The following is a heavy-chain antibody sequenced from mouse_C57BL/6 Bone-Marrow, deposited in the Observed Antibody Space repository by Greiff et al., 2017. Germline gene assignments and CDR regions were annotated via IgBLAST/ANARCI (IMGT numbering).Heavy chain of an antibody. CDR3: AREAYYGSSPAWFAY. CDR1: GYAFTNYL. V-gene: IGHV1-54*01. D-gene: IGHD1-1*01. Sequence: VQLQQSGAELVRPGTSVKVSCKASGYAFTNYLIEWVKQRPGQGLEWIGVINPGSGGTTYNEKFKGKATLTADKSSSTAYMQLSSLTSEDSAVYFCAREAYYGSSPAWFAYWGQGTLVTVSA. CDR2: INPGSGGT. J-gene: IGHJ3*01.